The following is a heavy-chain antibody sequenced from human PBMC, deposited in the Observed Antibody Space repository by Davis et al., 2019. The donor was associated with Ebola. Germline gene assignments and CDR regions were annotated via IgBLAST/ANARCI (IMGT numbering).Heavy chain of an antibody. CDR2: INPNSGGT. V-gene: IGHV1-2*02. D-gene: IGHD3-3*01. Sequence: ASVKVSCKASGYTFTGYYMHWVRQAPGQGLEWMGWINPNSGGTNYAQKFQGRVTMTRDTSISTAYMELSRLRSDDTAVYYCARGIGLRFLEWDDYWGQGTLVTVSS. J-gene: IGHJ4*02. CDR3: ARGIGLRFLEWDDY. CDR1: GYTFTGYY.